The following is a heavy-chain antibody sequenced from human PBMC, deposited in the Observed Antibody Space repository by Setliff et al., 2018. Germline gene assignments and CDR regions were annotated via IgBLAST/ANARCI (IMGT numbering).Heavy chain of an antibody. Sequence: SETLSLTCAVSGYSISNIYYWGWIRQPPGKGLEWIATIHHSGSTNYNPSLRSRATISVDTSKNQFSPKVSSVTAADTAVYYCGRVGNWNFFDFWGQGTLVTVS. D-gene: IGHD1-1*01. J-gene: IGHJ4*02. CDR1: GYSISNIYY. CDR2: IHHSGST. CDR3: GRVGNWNFFDF. V-gene: IGHV4-38-2*01.